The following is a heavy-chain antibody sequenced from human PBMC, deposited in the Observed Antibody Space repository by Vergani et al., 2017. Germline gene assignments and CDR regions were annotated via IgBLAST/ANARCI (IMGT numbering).Heavy chain of an antibody. V-gene: IGHV4-34*01. CDR2: IDHTGRH. J-gene: IGHJ6*03. D-gene: IGHD4-11*01. CDR3: ARVNTETNGHLYYYYYMDV. CDR1: GGSFTSYH. Sequence: QVQLQQWGGGLLKPSETLSLTCVVNGGSFTSYHWTWIRQSPGEGLEWVGDIDHTGRHDYNPSLKSRLTMSVDKARNQFSLTLNSVTATDTAIYFCARVNTETNGHLYYYYYMDVWGQGTAVTVS.